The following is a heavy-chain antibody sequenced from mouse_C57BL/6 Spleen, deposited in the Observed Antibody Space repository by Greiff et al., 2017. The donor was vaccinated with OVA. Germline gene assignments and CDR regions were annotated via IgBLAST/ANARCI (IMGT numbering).Heavy chain of an antibody. CDR2: IHPNSGST. CDR1: GYTFTSYW. D-gene: IGHD1-1*01. V-gene: IGHV1-64*01. Sequence: QVQLQQPGAELVKPGASVKLSCKASGYTFTSYWMHWVKQRPGQGLEWIGMIHPNSGSTTYNEKFKSKATLTVDKSSSTAYMQLSSLTSEDSAVYYCARDCSTTVGGDYAMDYWGQGTSVTVSS. CDR3: ARDCSTTVGGDYAMDY. J-gene: IGHJ4*01.